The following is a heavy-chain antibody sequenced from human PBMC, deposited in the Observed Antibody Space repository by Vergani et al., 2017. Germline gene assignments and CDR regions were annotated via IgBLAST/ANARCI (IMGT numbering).Heavy chain of an antibody. CDR1: GFTFSACP. Sequence: EVQLLQSGGGVIQPGGSVRLSCAASGFTFSACPMTWVRQAPGKGLEWVSAISARYPSTYYADSVKGRFTISRDNSKNMLYLQMNSLRAEDTAVYYCARLSYDTTPYLQGGYGCWGQGTLVSVS. D-gene: IGHD3-22*01. J-gene: IGHJ4*02. CDR3: ARLSYDTTPYLQGGYGC. CDR2: ISARYPST. V-gene: IGHV3-23*01.